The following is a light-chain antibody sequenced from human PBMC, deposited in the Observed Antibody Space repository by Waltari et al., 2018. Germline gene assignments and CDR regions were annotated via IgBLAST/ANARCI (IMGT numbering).Light chain of an antibody. CDR2: GAN. CDR1: QDISRW. V-gene: IGKV1-12*01. CDR3: XXTTSFPLT. J-gene: IGKJ4*01. Sequence: DIQMTQSPSSVSASVGDRVTITCRASQDISRWLGWYQQKLGKAPKLPNFGANSLQSGVPXRXSGSGSGTDFNLTISRLQPEXFATYYCXXTTSFPLTFGGGTKVEIK.